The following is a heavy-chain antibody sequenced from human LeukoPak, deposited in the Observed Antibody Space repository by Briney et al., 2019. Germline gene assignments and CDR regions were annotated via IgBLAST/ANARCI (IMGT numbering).Heavy chain of an antibody. Sequence: GGSLRLSCAASGFTFSSYWMSWVRQAPGKGLEWVANIKQDGSEKYYVDSVKGRFTISRDNAKNSLYLQMNSLSAEDAAVYYCVKDDGWVQYANWGQGTLVTVSS. CDR3: VKDDGWVQYAN. V-gene: IGHV3-7*03. CDR2: IKQDGSEK. CDR1: GFTFSSYW. J-gene: IGHJ4*02. D-gene: IGHD5-24*01.